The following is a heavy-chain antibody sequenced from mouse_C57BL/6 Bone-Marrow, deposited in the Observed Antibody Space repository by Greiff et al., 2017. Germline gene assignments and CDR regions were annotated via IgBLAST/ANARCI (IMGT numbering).Heavy chain of an antibody. CDR1: GYTFTSYW. CDR2: INPSSGYT. V-gene: IGHV1-7*01. CDR3: ARWVAYYYGFYAMDY. D-gene: IGHD1-1*01. J-gene: IGHJ4*01. Sequence: QVQLKESGAELAKPGASVKLSCKASGYTFTSYWMHWVKQRPGQGLEWIGYINPSSGYTKYNQTFKDKATLTADKSSSTAYMQLSSLTYEDSAVYYCARWVAYYYGFYAMDYWGQGTSVTVSA.